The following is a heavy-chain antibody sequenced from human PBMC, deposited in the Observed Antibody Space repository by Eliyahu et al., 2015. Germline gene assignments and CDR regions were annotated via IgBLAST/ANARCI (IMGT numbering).Heavy chain of an antibody. CDR2: IAPTGGST. J-gene: IGHJ5*02. V-gene: IGHV1-46*01. Sequence: QAQLVQSGAEVKGPXAXVRLSCKASGYTFTQYYIHWVRQAPGQGLEWMGTIAPTGGSTAYAQKFQNRVIMTRDTSTSTAFLHLNSLRFEDTALYFCARGALARWFDPWGQGTVVTVSS. CDR3: ARGALARWFDP. CDR1: GYTFTQYY.